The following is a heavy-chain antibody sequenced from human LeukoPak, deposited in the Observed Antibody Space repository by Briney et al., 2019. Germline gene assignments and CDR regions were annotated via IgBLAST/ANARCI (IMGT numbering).Heavy chain of an antibody. CDR2: ISGSGGST. D-gene: IGHD3-22*01. Sequence: GGSLSPSCAASGFTFSSYALSWVRKAPGKGLEWVSAISGSGGSTYYADSVKGRFTISRDNSKNTLYLQMNSLRAEDTAVYYCAKFGPMGLYYDSSGHPGYWGQGTLVTVSS. J-gene: IGHJ4*02. CDR1: GFTFSSYA. V-gene: IGHV3-23*01. CDR3: AKFGPMGLYYDSSGHPGY.